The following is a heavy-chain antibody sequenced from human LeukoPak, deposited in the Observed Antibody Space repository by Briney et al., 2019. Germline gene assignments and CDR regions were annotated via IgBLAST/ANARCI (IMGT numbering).Heavy chain of an antibody. J-gene: IGHJ3*02. Sequence: PGGSLRLSCAASGFTFSSYSMNWVRQAPGKGLEWVSSISSSSSYIYYADSVEGRFTISRDNAKNSLYLQMNSLRAEDTAVYYCATFYGSGKGGAFDIWGQGTMVTVSS. V-gene: IGHV3-21*04. CDR1: GFTFSSYS. CDR3: ATFYGSGKGGAFDI. D-gene: IGHD3-10*01. CDR2: ISSSSSYI.